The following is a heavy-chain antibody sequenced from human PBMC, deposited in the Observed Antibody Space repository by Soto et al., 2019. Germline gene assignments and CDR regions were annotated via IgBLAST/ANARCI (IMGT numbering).Heavy chain of an antibody. CDR3: ARSFGVAADGPFEY. Sequence: PSETLSLTCTVSGGSISSGGYYWSWIRQHPGKGLEWIGYIYYSGSTYYNPSLKSRVTISVDTSKNQFSLKLSSVTAADTAVYYCARSFGVAADGPFEYWGQGTRVTVSS. D-gene: IGHD6-13*01. CDR1: GGSISSGGYY. J-gene: IGHJ4*02. CDR2: IYYSGST. V-gene: IGHV4-31*03.